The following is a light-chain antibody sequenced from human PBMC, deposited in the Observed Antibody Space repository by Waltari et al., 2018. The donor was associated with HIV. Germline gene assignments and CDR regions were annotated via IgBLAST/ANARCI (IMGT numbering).Light chain of an antibody. CDR1: SSDFGFDNY. J-gene: IGLJ1*01. Sequence: QSVLTQPASVSGSPGQSVTISCTGTSSDFGFDNYVSWYQQYPGKAPTLIIYEVNNRPSGVSNRFSGSKSGNTASLTISGLQAEDEADYYCTSYTSRSTLVFGIGTKVTVL. CDR2: EVN. CDR3: TSYTSRSTLV. V-gene: IGLV2-14*01.